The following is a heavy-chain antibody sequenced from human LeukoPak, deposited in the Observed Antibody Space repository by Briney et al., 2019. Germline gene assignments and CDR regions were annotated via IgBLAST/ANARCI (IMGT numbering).Heavy chain of an antibody. D-gene: IGHD3-10*01. CDR2: ISYSGST. CDR1: GGPISTYH. CDR3: AREIDYYGSGMGY. Sequence: KASETLSLTCAVSGGPISTYHWSWIRQPPGKGLEWIGYISYSGSTNYNPSLKSRVTISVDTSKSQFSLKLSSVTAADTAVYYCAREIDYYGSGMGYWGQGTLVTVSS. J-gene: IGHJ4*02. V-gene: IGHV4-59*12.